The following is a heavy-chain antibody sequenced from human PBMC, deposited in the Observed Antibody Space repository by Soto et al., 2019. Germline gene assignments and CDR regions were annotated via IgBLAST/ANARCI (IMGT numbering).Heavy chain of an antibody. D-gene: IGHD2-15*01. J-gene: IGHJ4*02. Sequence: TGGSLRLSCAASGFTFSSYAMSWVRQAPGKGLEWVSAISGSGGSTYYADSVKGRFTTSRDNSKNTLYLQMNSLRAEDTAVYYCAKSQTQGYCSGGSCYSAGYWGQGTLVTVSS. V-gene: IGHV3-23*01. CDR2: ISGSGGST. CDR1: GFTFSSYA. CDR3: AKSQTQGYCSGGSCYSAGY.